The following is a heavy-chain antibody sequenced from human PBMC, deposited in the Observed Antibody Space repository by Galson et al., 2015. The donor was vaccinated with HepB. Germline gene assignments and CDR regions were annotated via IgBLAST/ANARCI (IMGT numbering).Heavy chain of an antibody. V-gene: IGHV1-69-2*01. J-gene: IGHJ2*01. CDR3: ATGAYGDYGDWYFDL. D-gene: IGHD4-17*01. CDR2: VDPEDGET. Sequence: VKVSCKVSGYTFTDYYMHWVQQAPGKGLEWMGLVDPEDGETIYAEKFQGKVTITADTSTDTAYMELSSLRSEDTAVYYCATGAYGDYGDWYFDLWDRGTLVTVSS. CDR1: GYTFTDYY.